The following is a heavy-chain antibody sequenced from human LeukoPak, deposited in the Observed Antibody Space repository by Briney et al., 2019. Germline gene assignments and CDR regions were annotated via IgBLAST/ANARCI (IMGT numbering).Heavy chain of an antibody. CDR1: GFTFSNAW. V-gene: IGHV3-15*05. Sequence: GGSLRLSCAASGFTFSNAWMNWVRQAPGKGLEWVGRIKTKSDGDTTDYAAPVKGRFTISRDDSKDTLYLQMNSLRAEDTAVYYCTRRAAALDAFDIWGQGTMVTVSS. CDR2: IKTKSDGDTT. CDR3: TRRAAALDAFDI. J-gene: IGHJ3*02. D-gene: IGHD6-13*01.